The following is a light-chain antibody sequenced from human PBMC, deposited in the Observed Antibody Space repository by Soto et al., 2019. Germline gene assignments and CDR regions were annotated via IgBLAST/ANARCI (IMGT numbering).Light chain of an antibody. Sequence: EIVMTQSPATLSVSPGEGATLSCRASQSVSSSYLAWYQQKPGQAPRLLIYDASNRATGIPARFSGSGSGTDFTPTISSLEPEDFAVYYCQQRSNWPPVFGQGTRLEIK. J-gene: IGKJ5*01. V-gene: IGKV3D-20*02. CDR2: DAS. CDR1: QSVSSSY. CDR3: QQRSNWPPV.